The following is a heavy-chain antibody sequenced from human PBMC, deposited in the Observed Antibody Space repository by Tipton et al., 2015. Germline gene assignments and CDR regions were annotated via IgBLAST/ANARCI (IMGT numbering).Heavy chain of an antibody. CDR2: FSGSGGNT. CDR1: GFTFSSYA. D-gene: IGHD3-22*01. Sequence: SLRLSCAASGFTFSSYAMTWVRQVPGEGLEWVSVFSGSGGNTYYADSVKGRFTISRDNSKNTLYLQMNSLRAEDTAVYYCAKGGSSGYSYYYSGMDVWGQGTTVTVS. CDR3: AKGGSSGYSYYYSGMDV. V-gene: IGHV3-23*01. J-gene: IGHJ6*02.